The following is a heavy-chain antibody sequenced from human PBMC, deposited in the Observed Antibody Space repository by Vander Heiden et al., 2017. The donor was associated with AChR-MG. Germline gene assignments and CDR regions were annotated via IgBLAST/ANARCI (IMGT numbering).Heavy chain of an antibody. J-gene: IGHJ6*02. V-gene: IGHV3-48*02. Sequence: EVQLVESGGGLVQPGGSLRLSCAASGFTFSSHSMNWVRQAPGKGLEWVSYISSSSSTIYYADSVKGRFTISRDNAKNSLYLQMNSLRDEDTAVYYCARVMSEQQLVHRTGYYYYGMDVWGQGTTVTVSS. CDR1: GFTFSSHS. D-gene: IGHD6-13*01. CDR2: ISSSSSTI. CDR3: ARVMSEQQLVHRTGYYYYGMDV.